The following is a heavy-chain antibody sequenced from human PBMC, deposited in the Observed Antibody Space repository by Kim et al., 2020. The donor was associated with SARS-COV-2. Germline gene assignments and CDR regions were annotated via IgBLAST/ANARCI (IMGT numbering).Heavy chain of an antibody. Sequence: ASVKVSCKASGYTFTSYGISWVRQAPGQGLEWMGWISAYNGNTNYAQKLQGRVTMTTDTSTSTAYMELRSLRSDDTAVYYCARDREGEWLRRVSREFDYWGQGTLVTVSS. CDR1: GYTFTSYG. J-gene: IGHJ4*02. V-gene: IGHV1-18*01. CDR3: ARDREGEWLRRVSREFDY. CDR2: ISAYNGNT. D-gene: IGHD5-12*01.